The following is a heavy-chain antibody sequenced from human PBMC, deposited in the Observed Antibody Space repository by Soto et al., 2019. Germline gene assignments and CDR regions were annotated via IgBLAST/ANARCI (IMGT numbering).Heavy chain of an antibody. V-gene: IGHV6-1*01. J-gene: IGHJ4*02. D-gene: IGHD5-12*01. CDR1: GDSVSSNSVA. CDR3: TRDRSGYRFDF. CDR2: TYYRSRWYN. Sequence: SQTLSLTCAISGDSVSSNSVAWNWVRQSPSRGLEWLGRTYYRSRWYNDYALFVKSRLTINPDTSKNPFSLQLTSVTSEDTAMYYCTRDRSGYRFDFWGQGTLVTVSS.